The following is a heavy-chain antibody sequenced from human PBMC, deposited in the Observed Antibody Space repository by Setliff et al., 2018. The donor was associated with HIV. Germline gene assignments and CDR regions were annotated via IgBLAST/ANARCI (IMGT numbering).Heavy chain of an antibody. Sequence: SETLSLTCTVSGGSISSYYWGWIRQPPGKGLEWIGSIYYSGSTYYNPSLKSRVTISVDTSKNQFFLNLSSATAADTAVYYCARPSAGGGYNYWYFDLWGRGTLVTVSS. V-gene: IGHV4-39*01. J-gene: IGHJ2*01. CDR3: ARPSAGGGYNYWYFDL. D-gene: IGHD5-12*01. CDR1: GGSISSYY. CDR2: IYYSGST.